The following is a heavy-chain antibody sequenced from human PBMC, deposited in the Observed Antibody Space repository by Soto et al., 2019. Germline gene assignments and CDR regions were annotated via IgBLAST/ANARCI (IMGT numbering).Heavy chain of an antibody. D-gene: IGHD6-19*01. Sequence: SETLSLPCAVSGGSISGSYYYWGWLRQSPGKGPEWIWKIKHSGSINYNPSLRSRVSISVDMSKNQFSLRLTSVTAADTAVYYCARGGSSDWQVALDIWGQGTMVTVSS. CDR2: IKHSGSI. V-gene: IGHV4-39*07. CDR1: GGSISGSYYY. J-gene: IGHJ3*02. CDR3: ARGGSSDWQVALDI.